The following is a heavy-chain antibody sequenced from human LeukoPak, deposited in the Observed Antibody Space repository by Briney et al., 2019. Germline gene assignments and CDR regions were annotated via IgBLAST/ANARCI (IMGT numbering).Heavy chain of an antibody. D-gene: IGHD5-12*01. J-gene: IGHJ5*02. V-gene: IGHV1-69*06. Sequence: SVKVSCKASGGTFSSYAISWVRQAPGQGLEWMGGIIPIFGTANYAQKFQGRVTITADKSTSTAYMELSSLRSEDTAVYYCARDGVSPMVATAGWFDPWGQGTLVTVSS. CDR2: IIPIFGTA. CDR1: GGTFSSYA. CDR3: ARDGVSPMVATAGWFDP.